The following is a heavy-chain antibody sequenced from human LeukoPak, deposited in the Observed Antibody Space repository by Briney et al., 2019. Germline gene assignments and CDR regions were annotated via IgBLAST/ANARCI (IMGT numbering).Heavy chain of an antibody. CDR3: ARAPEGVVITLSTDY. Sequence: ASVKVSCKASGYTFTGYYMHWVRQAPGQGLEWMGWINPNSGGTNYAQKFQGRVTMTRDTSISTAYMELSRLRSDDTAVYYCARAPEGVVITLSTDYWGQGTLVTVSS. V-gene: IGHV1-2*02. CDR2: INPNSGGT. CDR1: GYTFTGYY. J-gene: IGHJ4*02. D-gene: IGHD3-22*01.